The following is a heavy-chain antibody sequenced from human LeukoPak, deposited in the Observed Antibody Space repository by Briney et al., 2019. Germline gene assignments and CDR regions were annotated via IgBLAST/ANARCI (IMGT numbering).Heavy chain of an antibody. V-gene: IGHV3-21*04. Sequence: GGSLRLSCAASGFTFSTYSMNWVRQAPGKGLEWVSSISSSSTYIYYADSVKGRFTISRDNSKTTLYLQMNSLRAEDTAVYYCARGGSRQPFDYWGQGTLVAVSS. CDR1: GFTFSTYS. CDR2: ISSSSTYI. D-gene: IGHD1-26*01. J-gene: IGHJ4*02. CDR3: ARGGSRQPFDY.